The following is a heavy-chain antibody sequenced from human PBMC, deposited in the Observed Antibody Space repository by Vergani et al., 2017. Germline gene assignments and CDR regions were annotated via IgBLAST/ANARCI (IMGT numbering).Heavy chain of an antibody. J-gene: IGHJ6*02. CDR1: GYTFTGYY. V-gene: IGHV1-2*04. CDR2: INPNSGGT. D-gene: IGHD3-10*01. Sequence: QVQLVQSGAEVKKPGASVKVSCKASGYTFTGYYMHWVRQAPGQGLEWMGWINPNSGGTNYAQKFQGWVTMTRDTSISTAYMELSRLRSEDTAVYYCARDWGVGIKYYGSGSDTKRPNDGMDVWGQGTTVTVSS. CDR3: ARDWGVGIKYYGSGSDTKRPNDGMDV.